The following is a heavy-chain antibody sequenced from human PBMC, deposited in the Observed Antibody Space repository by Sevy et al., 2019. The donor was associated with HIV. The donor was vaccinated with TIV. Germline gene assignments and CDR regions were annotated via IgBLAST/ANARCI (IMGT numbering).Heavy chain of an antibody. CDR1: GFTLDTYW. CDR3: ARRFFDV. Sequence: GGSLRLSCAASGFTLDTYWMQWVRQAPGKGLEWVANIRQDGGQIYYSDSVKGRFTISRDNAKESLFLQMTNLKVEDSGIYYCARRFFDVWGQGVLVTVSS. V-gene: IGHV3-7*01. CDR2: IRQDGGQI. D-gene: IGHD3-16*01. J-gene: IGHJ4*02.